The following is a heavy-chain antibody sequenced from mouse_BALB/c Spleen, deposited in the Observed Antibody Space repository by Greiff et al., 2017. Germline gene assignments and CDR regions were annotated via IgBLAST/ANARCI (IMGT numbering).Heavy chain of an antibody. V-gene: IGHV1-54*01. CDR1: GYAFTNYL. Sequence: QVQLKQSGAELVRPGTSVKVSCKASGYAFTNYLIEWVKQRPGQGLEWIGVINPGSGGTNYNEKFKGKATLTADKSSSTAYMQLSSLTSDDSAVYFCARSTVVAKDYWGQGTTLTVSS. J-gene: IGHJ2*01. CDR3: ARSTVVAKDY. CDR2: INPGSGGT. D-gene: IGHD1-1*01.